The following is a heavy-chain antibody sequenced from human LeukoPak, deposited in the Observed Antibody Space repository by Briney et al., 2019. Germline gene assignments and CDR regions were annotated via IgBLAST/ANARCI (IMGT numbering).Heavy chain of an antibody. D-gene: IGHD1-26*01. V-gene: IGHV3-30*18. Sequence: GGSLRLSCAASGFTFSSYGMHWVRQAPGTGLEWVAVISYDGSNKYYADSVKGRFTISRDNSKNTLYLQMNSLRAEDTAVYYCAKDERWELLAYYFDYWGQGTLVTVSS. J-gene: IGHJ4*02. CDR1: GFTFSSYG. CDR3: AKDERWELLAYYFDY. CDR2: ISYDGSNK.